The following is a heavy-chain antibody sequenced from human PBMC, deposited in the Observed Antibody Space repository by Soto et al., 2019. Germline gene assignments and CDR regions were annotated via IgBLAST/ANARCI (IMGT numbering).Heavy chain of an antibody. CDR2: IIPIFGTA. V-gene: IGHV1-69*06. CDR3: AREYRAAAGTSAGWFDP. CDR1: GGTFSSYA. D-gene: IGHD6-13*01. J-gene: IGHJ5*02. Sequence: QVQLVQSGAEVKKPGSSVKVSCKASGGTFSSYAISWVRQAPGQGLEWMGGIIPIFGTANYAQKFQGRVTITADKSTSRAYMELSSLRSEDTAVYYCAREYRAAAGTSAGWFDPWGQGTLVTVSS.